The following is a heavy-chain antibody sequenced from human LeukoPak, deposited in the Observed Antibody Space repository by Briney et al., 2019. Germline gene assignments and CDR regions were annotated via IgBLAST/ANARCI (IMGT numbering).Heavy chain of an antibody. CDR2: ISSSSSYI. CDR1: GFTFSSYS. V-gene: IGHV3-21*01. J-gene: IGHJ6*02. CDR3: ARAGYSSPPMDV. Sequence: KTGGSLRLSCAASGFTFSSYSMNWVRQAPGKGLEWVSSISSSSSYIYYADSVKGRFTISRDNAKNSLYLQMNSLRAEDTAVYYRARAGYSSPPMDVWGQGTTVTVSS. D-gene: IGHD2-2*02.